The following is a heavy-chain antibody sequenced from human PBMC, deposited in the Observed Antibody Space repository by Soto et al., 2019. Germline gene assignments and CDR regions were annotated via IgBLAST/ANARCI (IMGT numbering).Heavy chain of an antibody. CDR2: ISAYNGNT. J-gene: IGHJ4*02. CDR1: GYTFTSFG. CDR3: ARSRAGSGTYGEDY. V-gene: IGHV1-18*01. D-gene: IGHD2-8*01. Sequence: QVQLVQSGAEVKKPGASVKVSCKASGYTFTSFGITWVRQARGQGLEWMGWISAYNGNTNYAQNLQGRVTMTTDTSTIRAYLDLRSLRSDDTAVYYCARSRAGSGTYGEDYWGQGTLVTVSS.